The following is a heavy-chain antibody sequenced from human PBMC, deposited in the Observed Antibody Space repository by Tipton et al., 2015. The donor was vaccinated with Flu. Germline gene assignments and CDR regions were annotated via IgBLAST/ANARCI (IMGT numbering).Heavy chain of an antibody. J-gene: IGHJ6*02. CDR1: GDSISSYY. Sequence: LRLSCTVSGDSISSYYWSWIRQPPGKGLEWIGYIFYNGSANYNPSLKSRVTISADSPKNQFSLMLTSVTAADTAVYYCARTTYDYTNFGTPGAYGKDVWGQGTTVTVS. CDR2: IFYNGSA. CDR3: ARTTYDYTNFGTPGAYGKDV. V-gene: IGHV4-59*01. D-gene: IGHD4-11*01.